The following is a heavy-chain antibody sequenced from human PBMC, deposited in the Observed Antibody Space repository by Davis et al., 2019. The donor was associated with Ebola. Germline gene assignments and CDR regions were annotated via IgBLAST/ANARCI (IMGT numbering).Heavy chain of an antibody. D-gene: IGHD4-23*01. CDR3: ARGLGADYGGYSGGWYLDL. J-gene: IGHJ2*01. CDR2: IRASGDNT. V-gene: IGHV3-23*01. CDR1: GFTFSNYA. Sequence: PGGSLRLSCAASGFTFSNYAMTWVRQAPGKGLEWVSAIRASGDNTYYADSVKGRFTISRDNAKSSLYPQMNSLRDDDTAMYYCARGLGADYGGYSGGWYLDLWGRGTLVTVSS.